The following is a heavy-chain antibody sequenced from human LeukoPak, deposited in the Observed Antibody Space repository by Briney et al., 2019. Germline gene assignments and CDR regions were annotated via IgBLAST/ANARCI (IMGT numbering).Heavy chain of an antibody. J-gene: IGHJ6*04. CDR2: ISSSGSTI. Sequence: GGSLRLSSAASGFTFSSYEMNWVRQAPGKGREWVSYISSSGSTIYYADSVKGRFTISRDNAKNSLYLQMNSLRAEDTAVYYCAELGITMIGGVWGKGTTVTISS. CDR1: GFTFSSYE. V-gene: IGHV3-48*03. D-gene: IGHD3-10*02. CDR3: AELGITMIGGV.